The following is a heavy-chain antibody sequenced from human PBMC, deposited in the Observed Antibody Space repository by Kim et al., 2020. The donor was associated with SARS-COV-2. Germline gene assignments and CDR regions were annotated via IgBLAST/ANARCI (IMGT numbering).Heavy chain of an antibody. CDR2: ISASSGDT. Sequence: GGSLRLSCAASGFTFSTYAMSWVRQAPGKGLEWVSIISASSGDTYYADSVKGRFTISRDNSRNTLYLQMDSLRAEDTAVYYCAKLSDAVGPMSGGRGPLADSWGQGILVTVSS. D-gene: IGHD1-26*01. CDR1: GFTFSTYA. J-gene: IGHJ5*02. CDR3: AKLSDAVGPMSGGRGPLADS. V-gene: IGHV3-23*01.